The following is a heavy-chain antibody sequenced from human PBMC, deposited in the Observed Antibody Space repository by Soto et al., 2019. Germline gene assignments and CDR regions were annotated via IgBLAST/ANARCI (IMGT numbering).Heavy chain of an antibody. J-gene: IGHJ4*01. D-gene: IGHD3-10*01. Sequence: LRLSCAASGFTFSSYSMSWVRQAPGKGLEWVSGFRTGGDDATTYYADSVKGRFTISRDNSKNMLFLQMNSLRAEDTAIYYCAKKANSGPGSQYFDNRGHGTLFPVSS. CDR1: GFTFSSYS. CDR3: AKKANSGPGSQYFDN. V-gene: IGHV3-23*01. CDR2: FRTGGDDATT.